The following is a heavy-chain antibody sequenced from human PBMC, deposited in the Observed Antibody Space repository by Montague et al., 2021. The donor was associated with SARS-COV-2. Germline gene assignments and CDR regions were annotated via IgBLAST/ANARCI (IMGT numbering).Heavy chain of an antibody. CDR2: IYYSGST. J-gene: IGHJ5*02. Sequence: TLSLTCTVSGYSIDSGGYYWSWIRQHPGKGLEWIGYIYYSGSTYYNPSLKSRVTISVDTSKNQFSLKLSSVTAADTAVYYCARVNTVRVYWFDPWGQGTLVTVSS. V-gene: IGHV4-31*03. CDR3: ARVNTVRVYWFDP. CDR1: GYSIDSGGYY. D-gene: IGHD4-11*01.